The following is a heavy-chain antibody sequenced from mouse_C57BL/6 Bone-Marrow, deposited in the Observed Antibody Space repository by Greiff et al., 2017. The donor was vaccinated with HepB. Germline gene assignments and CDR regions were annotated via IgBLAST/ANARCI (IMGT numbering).Heavy chain of an antibody. J-gene: IGHJ2*01. Sequence: EVKLMESGGGLVQPGGSLSLSCAASGFTFTDYYMSWVRQPPGKALEWLGFIRNKANGYTTEYSASVKGRFTISRDNSQSILYLQMNALRAEDSATYYCARFYYGNNYWGQGTTLTVSS. CDR1: GFTFTDYY. CDR2: IRNKANGYTT. V-gene: IGHV7-3*01. D-gene: IGHD2-1*01. CDR3: ARFYYGNNY.